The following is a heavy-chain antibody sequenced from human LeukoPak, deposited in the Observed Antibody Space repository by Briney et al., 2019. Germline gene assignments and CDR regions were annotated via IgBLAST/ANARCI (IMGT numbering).Heavy chain of an antibody. Sequence: SETLSLTCTVSGGSISSSSYYWGWIRQPPGKGLEWIGSIYYSGSTYYNPSLKSRVTISVDTSRTQFSLKLSSVTAADTAVYYCASYDSSGYLVDYWGQGTLVTVSS. J-gene: IGHJ4*02. V-gene: IGHV4-39*01. CDR2: IYYSGST. CDR1: GGSISSSSYY. D-gene: IGHD3-22*01. CDR3: ASYDSSGYLVDY.